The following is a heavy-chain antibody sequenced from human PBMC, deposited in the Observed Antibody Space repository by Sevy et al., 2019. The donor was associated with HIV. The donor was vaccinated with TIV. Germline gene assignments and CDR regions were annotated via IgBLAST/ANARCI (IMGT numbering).Heavy chain of an antibody. CDR2: ISDTGIGT. V-gene: IGHV3-23*01. D-gene: IGHD3-3*01. J-gene: IGHJ4*02. CDR1: GFTFSSDA. Sequence: GGSLRLSCAASGFTFSSDAMFWVHQAPGKGLEWVSSISDTGIGTYYADSVKGRFTISRDNSKNTLYLQMSSLRAEDTAVYYCARTGRSWSGTTCPIDYWGQGALVTVSS. CDR3: ARTGRSWSGTTCPIDY.